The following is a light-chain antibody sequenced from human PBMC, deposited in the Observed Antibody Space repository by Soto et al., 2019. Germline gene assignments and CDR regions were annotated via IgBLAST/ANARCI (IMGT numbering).Light chain of an antibody. J-gene: IGKJ1*01. CDR2: RAS. V-gene: IGKV1-5*03. CDR3: QQYSSYSWT. CDR1: QSVGSW. Sequence: DIPMTQSPSTLSASVGDRVTITCRASQSVGSWLAWYQQNPGKAPNLLIYRASRLESGVPSRFSGSGSGTEFTLTISGLQPDDFATYYCQQYSSYSWTFGQGTKVEIK.